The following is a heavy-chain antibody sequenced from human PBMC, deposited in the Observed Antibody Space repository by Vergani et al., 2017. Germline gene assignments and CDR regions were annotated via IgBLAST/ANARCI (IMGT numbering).Heavy chain of an antibody. V-gene: IGHV5-51*03. CDR3: ARAYNRGLGHFDY. CDR1: PNSFFSHW. D-gene: IGHD3-10*01. Sequence: EVQLVQSGAEVKKSGESLKISCQGSPNSFFSHWVAWVRQTPGKGLEWIGIIFPGDSDTRYTPSFQGQVTISAAKSIETVYLQWRSLKTSDTGTYFCARAYNRGLGHFDYWGQGTRVTVSS. CDR2: IFPGDSDT. J-gene: IGHJ4*02.